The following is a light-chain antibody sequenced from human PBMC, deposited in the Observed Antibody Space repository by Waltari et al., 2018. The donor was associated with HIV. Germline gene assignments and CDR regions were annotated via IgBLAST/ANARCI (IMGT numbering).Light chain of an antibody. CDR3: QQRSNWPPRFT. J-gene: IGKJ3*01. V-gene: IGKV3-11*01. Sequence: EIVLTQSPATLSLSPGERATLSCRASQSVSSYLAWYQQKPGQAPRLLIYVASNRATGIPARFSGSGSGTDFTLTISSLEPEDCAVYFCQQRSNWPPRFTFGPGTKVNI. CDR1: QSVSSY. CDR2: VAS.